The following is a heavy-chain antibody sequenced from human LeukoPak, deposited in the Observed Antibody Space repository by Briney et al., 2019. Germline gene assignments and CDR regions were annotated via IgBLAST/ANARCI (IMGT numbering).Heavy chain of an antibody. CDR1: GGSISSYY. J-gene: IGHJ4*02. CDR3: ARAHRRGSGWYEDWSLFDY. D-gene: IGHD6-19*01. Sequence: SETLSLTCTVSGGSISSYYWSWLRQPPGKGLEWIGYIYYSGSTNYNPSLKSRVTISVDTSKNQFSLKLSSVTAADTAVYYCARAHRRGSGWYEDWSLFDYWGQGTLVTVSS. CDR2: IYYSGST. V-gene: IGHV4-59*01.